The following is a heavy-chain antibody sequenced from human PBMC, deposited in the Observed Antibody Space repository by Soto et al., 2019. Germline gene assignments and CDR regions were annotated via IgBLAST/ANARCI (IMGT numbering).Heavy chain of an antibody. Sequence: SETLSLTCSVSGGSINSSSCFWGWVRQPPGKGLEWIGSIYYSGSTYYNPSLRSRVTISVDTSKNQFSLKLSSVTAADTAVFYCARHYSSGSRNWFDPWGQGTLVTVSS. J-gene: IGHJ5*02. CDR3: ARHYSSGSRNWFDP. V-gene: IGHV4-39*01. CDR1: GGSINSSSCF. CDR2: IYYSGST. D-gene: IGHD6-19*01.